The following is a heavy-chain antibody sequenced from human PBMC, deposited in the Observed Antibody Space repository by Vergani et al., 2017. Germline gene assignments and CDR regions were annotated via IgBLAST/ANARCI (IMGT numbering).Heavy chain of an antibody. J-gene: IGHJ5*02. CDR1: GGSISSYY. CDR3: ARARRGYSYGLIWFDP. V-gene: IGHV4-4*07. CDR2: IYTSGST. Sequence: QVQLQESGPGLVKPSETLSLTCTVSGGSISSYYWSWIRQPAGKGLEWIGRIYTSGSTNYNPSLKSRVTISVDTSKNQFSLKLSSVTAADTAVYYCARARRGYSYGLIWFDPWGQGTLVTVSS. D-gene: IGHD5-18*01.